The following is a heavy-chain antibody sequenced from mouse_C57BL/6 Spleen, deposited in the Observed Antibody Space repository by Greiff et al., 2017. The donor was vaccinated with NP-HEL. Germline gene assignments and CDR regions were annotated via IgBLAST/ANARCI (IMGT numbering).Heavy chain of an antibody. Sequence: EVKLVESGPELVKPGASVKIPCKASGYTFTDYNMDWVKQSHGKSLEWIGDINPNNGGTIYNQKFKGKATLTVDKSSSTAYMELRSLTSEDTAVYYCARGYYYGSSYHFDYWGQGTTLTVSS. CDR1: GYTFTDYN. CDR2: INPNNGGT. CDR3: ARGYYYGSSYHFDY. V-gene: IGHV1-18*01. D-gene: IGHD1-1*01. J-gene: IGHJ2*01.